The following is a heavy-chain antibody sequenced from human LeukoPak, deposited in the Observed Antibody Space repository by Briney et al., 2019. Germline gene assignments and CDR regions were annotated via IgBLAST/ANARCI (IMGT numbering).Heavy chain of an antibody. CDR3: ARGYNSRSTFDV. CDR2: IATSGDT. CDR1: GGSISSGSHY. J-gene: IGHJ3*01. V-gene: IGHV4-61*02. Sequence: SETLSLTCTVSGGSISSGSHYWSWIRQPAGKGLEWIGRIATSGDTTYNPSLKSRLTISVDTSRNHFSLNLRSVTAADTAVYYCARGYNSRSTFDVWGQGTVVTVSS. D-gene: IGHD6-13*01.